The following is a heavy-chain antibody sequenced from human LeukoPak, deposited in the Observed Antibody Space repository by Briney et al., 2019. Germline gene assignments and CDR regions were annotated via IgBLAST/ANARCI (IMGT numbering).Heavy chain of an antibody. D-gene: IGHD6-6*01. Sequence: TSETLSLTCTVSGGSISSYYWSWIRQPPGKGLEWIGEINHSGSTNYNPSLKSRVTISVDTSKSQFSLKLSSVTAADTAVYYCARAEYSSSAGIDYWGQGTLVTVSS. V-gene: IGHV4-34*01. J-gene: IGHJ4*02. CDR3: ARAEYSSSAGIDY. CDR1: GGSISSYY. CDR2: INHSGST.